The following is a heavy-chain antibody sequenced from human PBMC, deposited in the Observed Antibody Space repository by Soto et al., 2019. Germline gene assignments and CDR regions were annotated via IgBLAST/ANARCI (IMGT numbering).Heavy chain of an antibody. CDR2: ISYDGSNK. Sequence: PGGSLRLSCAASGFTFSSYAMHWVRQAPGKGLEWVAVISYDGSNKYYADSVKGRFTISRDNSKNTLYLQMNSLRAEDTAVYYCARPNTNWNQPDYWGQGTLVTVSS. D-gene: IGHD1-20*01. V-gene: IGHV3-30-3*01. J-gene: IGHJ4*02. CDR1: GFTFSSYA. CDR3: ARPNTNWNQPDY.